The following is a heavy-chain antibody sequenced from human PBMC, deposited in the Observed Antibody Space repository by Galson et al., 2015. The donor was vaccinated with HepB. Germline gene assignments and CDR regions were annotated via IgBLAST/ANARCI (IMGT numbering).Heavy chain of an antibody. CDR3: ARDRLGSGGNDAFDI. J-gene: IGHJ3*02. V-gene: IGHV1-18*01. D-gene: IGHD6-19*01. Sequence: SVKVSCKASGYTFTSYGISWVRQAPEQGLEWMGWISPYNGNTNYAQNLQGRVTMTTDTSTSTAYMELRSLRSDDTAVYYCARDRLGSGGNDAFDIWGQGGMLTFSS. CDR1: GYTFTSYG. CDR2: ISPYNGNT.